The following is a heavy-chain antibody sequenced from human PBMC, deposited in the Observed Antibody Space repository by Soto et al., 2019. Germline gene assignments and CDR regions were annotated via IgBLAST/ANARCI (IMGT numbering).Heavy chain of an antibody. J-gene: IGHJ6*03. Sequence: QVQLQESGPGLVKPSETLSLTCTVSGGSISPYYWSWIRQPPGKGLEWIGYVYYSGKTNYNPSLESRVTISVATSRNRFSLNLTSATAADTAVYYCARKGAAASYAHYYMDVWGRGTAVTVSS. V-gene: IGHV4-59*01. CDR2: VYYSGKT. CDR1: GGSISPYY. D-gene: IGHD6-13*01. CDR3: ARKGAAASYAHYYMDV.